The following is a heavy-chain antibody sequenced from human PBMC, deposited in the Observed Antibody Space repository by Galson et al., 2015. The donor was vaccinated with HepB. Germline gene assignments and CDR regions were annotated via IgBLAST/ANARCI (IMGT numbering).Heavy chain of an antibody. CDR2: IKQDGSEK. D-gene: IGHD3-22*01. V-gene: IGHV3-7*03. CDR1: GFTFSSYW. CDR3: ARDNGYSSGYYSFDY. J-gene: IGHJ4*02. Sequence: SLRLSCAASGFTFSSYWMSWVRQAPGKGLEWVANIKQDGSEKYYVDSVKGRFTISRDNAKNSLYLQMNSLRAEDTAVYYCARDNGYSSGYYSFDYWGQGTLVTVSS.